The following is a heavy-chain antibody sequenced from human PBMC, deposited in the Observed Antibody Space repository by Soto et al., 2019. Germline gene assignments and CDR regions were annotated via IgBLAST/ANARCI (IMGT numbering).Heavy chain of an antibody. CDR1: GYTFISYG. CDR2: ISAYNGNT. Sequence: QVQLVQSGAEVTKPGASVKVSCKASGYTFISYGISWVRQAPGQGLEWMGWISAYNGNTNYAHNVQGRVSMTTGTSTTTAYMELRSLRSDDTAMYYCARSTDQYTSRYYQYGMDVWGQGTTVTVSS. V-gene: IGHV1-18*01. CDR3: ARSTDQYTSRYYQYGMDV. J-gene: IGHJ6*02. D-gene: IGHD6-19*01.